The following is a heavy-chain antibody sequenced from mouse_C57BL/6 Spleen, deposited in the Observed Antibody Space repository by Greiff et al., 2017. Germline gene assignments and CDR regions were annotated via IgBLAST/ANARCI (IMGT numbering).Heavy chain of an antibody. CDR1: GFTFSSYA. V-gene: IGHV5-9-1*02. J-gene: IGHJ2*01. Sequence: EVNVVESGEGLVKPGGSLKLSCAASGFTFSSYAMSWVRQTPEKRLEWVAYISSGGDYIYYADTVKGRFTISRDNARNTLYLQMSSLKSEDTAMYYCTREETEGFDYWGQGTTLTVSS. CDR2: ISSGGDYI. CDR3: TREETEGFDY.